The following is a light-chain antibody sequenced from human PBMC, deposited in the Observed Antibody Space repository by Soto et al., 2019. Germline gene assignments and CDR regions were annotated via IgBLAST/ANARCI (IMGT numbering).Light chain of an antibody. J-gene: IGKJ1*01. CDR2: GAS. V-gene: IGKV3-20*01. CDR3: QQYGSSPPTWT. CDR1: QSVSSSY. Sequence: EIVLTQSPGILSLSPGERATLSCRASQSVSSSYLAWYQQKPGQAPRLLIYGASSRATGIPDRFSGSGSGTDFTLTISRLEPGDFAVYYCQQYGSSPPTWTFGQGTRWIS.